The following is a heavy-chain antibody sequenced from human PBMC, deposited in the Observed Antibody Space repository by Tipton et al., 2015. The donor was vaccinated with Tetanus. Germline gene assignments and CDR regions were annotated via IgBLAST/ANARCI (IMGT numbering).Heavy chain of an antibody. Sequence: SLRLSCAASGFAVSDKYINWVRQAPGKGLEWVSLIYGGGVTYYADSVKGRFTISRDNSKNTVYLQMSSLRAEDTAVYYCATSYSNYGYDYWGQGTLVTVSS. D-gene: IGHD4-11*01. CDR3: ATSYSNYGYDY. V-gene: IGHV3-53*01. J-gene: IGHJ4*02. CDR2: IYGGGVT. CDR1: GFAVSDKY.